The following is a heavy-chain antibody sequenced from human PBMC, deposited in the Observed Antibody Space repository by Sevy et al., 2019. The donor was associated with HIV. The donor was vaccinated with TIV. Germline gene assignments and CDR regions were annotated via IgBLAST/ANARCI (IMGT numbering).Heavy chain of an antibody. D-gene: IGHD4-17*01. CDR1: GGSISSHY. J-gene: IGHJ4*02. CDR2: IYTSGST. Sequence: SETLSLTCTVSGGSISSHYWSWIRQPAGKGLEWIGRIYTSGSTNYNPSLKSRVTMSVETSKKQFSLTLSPVTAADTAVYYCARVHGDYTYFDYWGQGTLVTVSS. V-gene: IGHV4-4*07. CDR3: ARVHGDYTYFDY.